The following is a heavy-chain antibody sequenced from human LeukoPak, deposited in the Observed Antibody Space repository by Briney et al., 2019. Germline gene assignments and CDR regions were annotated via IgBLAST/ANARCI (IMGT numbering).Heavy chain of an antibody. V-gene: IGHV5-10-1*01. J-gene: IGHJ4*02. D-gene: IGHD3-3*01. CDR2: IDPTDSYT. Sequence: GESLKISCRISGYYFTNYYINWVRQMPGKGLEWMGRIDPTDSYTKYNPSFQGHVTISADKSVSTAYLQWSSLKASDTAMYYCARHTEAYYDFWSGYSGSSRHFDYWGQGTLVTASS. CDR3: ARHTEAYYDFWSGYSGSSRHFDY. CDR1: GYYFTNYY.